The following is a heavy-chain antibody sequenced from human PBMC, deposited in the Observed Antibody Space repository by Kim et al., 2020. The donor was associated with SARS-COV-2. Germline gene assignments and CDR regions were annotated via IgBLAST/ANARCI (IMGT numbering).Heavy chain of an antibody. CDR1: GGSISSSSYY. CDR3: TRRTFDWLFNNNWFHP. D-gene: IGHD3-9*01. Sequence: SETLSLTCTVSGGSISSSSYYWGWIRQPPGKGLEWIGSIYYSGSTYYNPSLKSRVTISVDTSKNQFSLKLSSVTAADTAVYYCTRRTFDWLFNNNWFHP. V-gene: IGHV4-39*01. J-gene: IGHJ5*02. CDR2: IYYSGST.